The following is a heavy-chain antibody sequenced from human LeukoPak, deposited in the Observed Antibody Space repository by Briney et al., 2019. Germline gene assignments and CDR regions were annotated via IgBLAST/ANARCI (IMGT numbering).Heavy chain of an antibody. Sequence: PSETLSLTCAVSGYSISSGYYWGWIRQPPGKGLEWIGSIYHSGSTYYNPSLKSRVTISVDTSKNQFSLKLSSVTAADTAVYYCARRETYYYGSGSYYNDYWGQGTLVTVSS. CDR1: GYSISSGYY. D-gene: IGHD3-10*01. CDR2: IYHSGST. J-gene: IGHJ4*02. V-gene: IGHV4-38-2*01. CDR3: ARRETYYYGSGSYYNDY.